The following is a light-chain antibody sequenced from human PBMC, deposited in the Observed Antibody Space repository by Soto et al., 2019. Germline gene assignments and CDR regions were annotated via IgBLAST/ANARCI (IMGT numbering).Light chain of an antibody. CDR2: DAS. V-gene: IGKV3-20*01. CDR3: QQYSDLIT. J-gene: IGKJ5*01. CDR1: QSVSSYY. Sequence: IVLTQSPGTLSLSPGERVTVSCRASQSVSSYYLAWYQHKPGQPPRLLIYDASTRAAGIPDRFSGSGSGTDFTLTVSRLEPEDFALYYCQQYSDLITFGQGTRLEIK.